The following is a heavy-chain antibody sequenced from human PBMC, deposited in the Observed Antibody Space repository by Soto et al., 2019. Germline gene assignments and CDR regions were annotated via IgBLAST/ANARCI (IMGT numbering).Heavy chain of an antibody. J-gene: IGHJ4*02. CDR3: ATDRGSGWDEGLGH. V-gene: IGHV1-69*18. CDR2: IIPLFGTP. CDR1: GGTFDNSG. D-gene: IGHD6-19*01. Sequence: QVQLVQSGAELKTPGSSVKVSCKTSGGTFDNSGFNWVRQAPGQGLEWMGRIIPLFGTPKYAQRFQGRVTNTADASTATPIMELSTPRPEDTAGYFCATDRGSGWDEGLGHWGPGTLVSGSS.